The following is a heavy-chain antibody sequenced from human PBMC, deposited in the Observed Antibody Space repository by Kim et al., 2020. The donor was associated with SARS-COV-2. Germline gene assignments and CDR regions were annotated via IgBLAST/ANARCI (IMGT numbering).Heavy chain of an antibody. CDR1: GFTFSSYD. CDR3: AKTPLTVMGTSCDFGN. CDR2: ISGSGGST. J-gene: IGHJ4*01. D-gene: IGHD5-18*01. V-gene: IGHV3-23*01. Sequence: GGSLRLSCAASGFTFSSYDMSWVRQAPGKGLEWVAAISGSGGSTYYADSVKGRFTISRDNSKNTLYLQMNSLRAEDTAVYYCAKTPLTVMGTSCDFGNWGAGTLLTVSS.